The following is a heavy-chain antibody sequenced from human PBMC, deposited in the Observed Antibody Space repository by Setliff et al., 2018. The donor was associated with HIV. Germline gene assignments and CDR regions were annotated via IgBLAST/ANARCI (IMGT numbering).Heavy chain of an antibody. J-gene: IGHJ4*02. CDR1: GGSLSSSY. D-gene: IGHD2-8*01. V-gene: IGHV4-34*01. CDR3: ASGPYCSNGVCRDWVWFFDY. CDR2: INHSGTA. Sequence: PSETLSLTCAVYGGSLSSSYWTWIRQAPGKGLEWIGEINHSGTANYNPSLKSRVTMSLDRSKRQFSLKLTSLTAADTAVYYCASGPYCSNGVCRDWVWFFDYWGQRKVVTVSS.